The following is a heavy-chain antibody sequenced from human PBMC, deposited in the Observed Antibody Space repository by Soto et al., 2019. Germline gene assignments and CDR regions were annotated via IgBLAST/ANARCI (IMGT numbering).Heavy chain of an antibody. CDR2: IYYSGST. V-gene: IGHV4-59*01. Sequence: QVQLQESGPGLVKPSETLSLTCTVSGGSISSYYWSWIRQAPGKGLEWIGYIYYSGSTNYNPPLKSRVTISVETSKNQFSLKLSSVTAADTAVYYCARRYGYAFDIWGQGTMVTVSS. CDR1: GGSISSYY. D-gene: IGHD4-17*01. J-gene: IGHJ3*02. CDR3: ARRYGYAFDI.